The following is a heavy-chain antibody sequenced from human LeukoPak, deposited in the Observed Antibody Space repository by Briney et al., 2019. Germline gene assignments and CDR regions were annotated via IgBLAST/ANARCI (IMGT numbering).Heavy chain of an antibody. CDR3: AKDYVLWSGYPSYFDY. D-gene: IGHD3-3*01. CDR2: ISYDGSNK. V-gene: IGHV3-30-3*01. J-gene: IGHJ4*02. CDR1: GFTFSSYA. Sequence: GRSLRLSCAASGFTFSSYAMHWVRQAPGKGLEWVAVISYDGSNKYYADSVKGRFTISRDNSKNTLYLQMNSLRAEDTAVYYCAKDYVLWSGYPSYFDYWGQGTLVTVSS.